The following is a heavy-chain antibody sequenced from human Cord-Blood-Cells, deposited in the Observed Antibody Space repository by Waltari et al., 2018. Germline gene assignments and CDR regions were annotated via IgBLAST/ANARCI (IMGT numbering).Heavy chain of an antibody. V-gene: IGHV4-39*01. CDR1: GGSISSSSYY. Sequence: QLQLQESGPGLVKPSETLSLTCTVSGGSISSSSYYWGWNRQPQGKGLEWIGSIYYSGCTHSIPALKIRVTISVYTSKTQFPLKLSSVTVADTAVYYCAGREGRRPYSSSSDGWFDPWGQGTLVTVSS. J-gene: IGHJ5*02. CDR2: IYYSGCT. D-gene: IGHD6-6*01. CDR3: AGREGRRPYSSSSDGWFDP.